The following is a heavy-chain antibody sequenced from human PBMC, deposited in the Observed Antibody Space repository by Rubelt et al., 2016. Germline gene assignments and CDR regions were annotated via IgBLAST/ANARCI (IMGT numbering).Heavy chain of an antibody. CDR1: GYTFTSYG. V-gene: IGHV1-18*01. J-gene: IGHJ5*02. D-gene: IGHD6-19*01. CDR2: IGAYNGNT. Sequence: QVQLVQSGAEVKKPGASVKVSCKASGYTFTSYGISWVRQAPGQGLEWMGWIGAYNGNTNYAQKLQGRVTMTTGTSTRTAYVELRRLRSDDTAVDYCARDKEWLATRGFQNWFDPWGQGTLVTVSS. CDR3: ARDKEWLATRGFQNWFDP.